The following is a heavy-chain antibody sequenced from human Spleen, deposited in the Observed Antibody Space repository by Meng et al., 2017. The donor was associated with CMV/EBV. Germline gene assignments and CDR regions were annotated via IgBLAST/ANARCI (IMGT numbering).Heavy chain of an antibody. J-gene: IGHJ4*02. V-gene: IGHV3-30*02. CDR3: AKIEY. CDR2: ILNDGNIK. CDR1: GVTVSIFG. Sequence: QVNRVESGGGVVRRGWPLVLSVSASGVTVSIFGMHWVHHAPGKGLEWVACILNDGNIKYDADSVKGRFTISRDNSRNTLYLKMNSLRAEDTSVYYCAKIEYWGQGTLVTVSS.